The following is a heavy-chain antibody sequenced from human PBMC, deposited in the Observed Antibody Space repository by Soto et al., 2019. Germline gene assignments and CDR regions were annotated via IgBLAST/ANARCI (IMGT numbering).Heavy chain of an antibody. CDR2: IDWDDDK. Sequence: SGPTLVNPAQTLTLTCTFSGFSLSTSGMCVSWIRQPPGEALEWLALIDWDDDKYYSTSLKTRLTISKDTSKNQAVLTMTNMDPVDTATYXCARIRSSSSSTYYFDYWGQGTLVTVSS. CDR3: ARIRSSSSSTYYFDY. V-gene: IGHV2-70*01. CDR1: GFSLSTSGMC. J-gene: IGHJ4*02. D-gene: IGHD6-6*01.